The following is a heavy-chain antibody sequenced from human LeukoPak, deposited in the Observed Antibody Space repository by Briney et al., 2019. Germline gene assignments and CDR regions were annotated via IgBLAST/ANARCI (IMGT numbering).Heavy chain of an antibody. CDR1: GFPFSAYA. J-gene: IGHJ4*02. D-gene: IGHD5-18*01. Sequence: GGSLRLSCAASGFPFSAYALHWVRQAPGKGLEWVAVISYDGSNKYYADSVRGRFTISRDNSKNTLYLQMNSLRAEDTAVYYCARHTWIPYFDYWGQGTLVTVSS. CDR2: ISYDGSNK. V-gene: IGHV3-30*04. CDR3: ARHTWIPYFDY.